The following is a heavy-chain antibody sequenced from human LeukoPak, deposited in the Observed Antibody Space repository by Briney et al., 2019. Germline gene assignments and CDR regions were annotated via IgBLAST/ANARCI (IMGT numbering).Heavy chain of an antibody. J-gene: IGHJ5*02. CDR1: GYTFTNYY. CDR3: ARITYDFWSGYYMPDDP. CDR2: INPNGGGT. V-gene: IGHV1-2*02. D-gene: IGHD3-3*01. Sequence: ASVKVSCKASGYTFTNYYIHWVRQAPGQGLQWMGWINPNGGGTNYAQKFQGRVTMTSDTSITTAYMELSRLRSDDTAMYYCARITYDFWSGYYMPDDPWGQGTLVTVSS.